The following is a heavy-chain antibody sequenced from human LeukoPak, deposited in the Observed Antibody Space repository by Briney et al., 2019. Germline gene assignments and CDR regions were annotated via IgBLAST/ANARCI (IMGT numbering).Heavy chain of an antibody. J-gene: IGHJ4*02. CDR2: IERDGSKK. Sequence: GGSLGLSCAASGFTFSSFWLTWVRQAPGEGLEWVANIERDGSKKTYVDSVKGRFTISRDNAKNSLYLQMSSLRAEDTAVYYCATAPAAADSFWGQGTLVAVSA. D-gene: IGHD6-13*01. CDR3: ATAPAAADSF. CDR1: GFTFSSFW. V-gene: IGHV3-7*01.